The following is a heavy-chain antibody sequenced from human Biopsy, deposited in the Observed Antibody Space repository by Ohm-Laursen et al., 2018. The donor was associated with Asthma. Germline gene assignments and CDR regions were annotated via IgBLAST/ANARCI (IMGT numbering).Heavy chain of an antibody. Sequence: SLRLSCTASGFTFSSYGMHWVRQAPGKGLEWVAVISYDGSDKYYADSVKGRFTISRDNSKNTLYLQMNSLRAEDTAVYYCASQSSGPDFWSGYYYFDYWGQGTLVTVSS. CDR2: ISYDGSDK. CDR1: GFTFSSYG. V-gene: IGHV3-30*03. J-gene: IGHJ4*02. CDR3: ASQSSGPDFWSGYYYFDY. D-gene: IGHD3-3*01.